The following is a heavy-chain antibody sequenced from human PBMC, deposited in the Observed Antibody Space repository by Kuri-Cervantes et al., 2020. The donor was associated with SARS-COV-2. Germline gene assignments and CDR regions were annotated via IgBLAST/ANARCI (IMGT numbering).Heavy chain of an antibody. CDR3: ARDHPYSNYDYYYYGMDV. Sequence: SVKVSCKASGYTFTSYAMHWVRQAPGQRLEWMGWINAGNGNTKYSQKFQGRVTITRETSASTAYMELSSLRSEDTAVYYCARDHPYSNYDYYYYGMDVWGQGTTVTVSS. J-gene: IGHJ6*02. CDR1: GYTFTSYA. CDR2: INAGNGNT. D-gene: IGHD4-11*01. V-gene: IGHV1-3*01.